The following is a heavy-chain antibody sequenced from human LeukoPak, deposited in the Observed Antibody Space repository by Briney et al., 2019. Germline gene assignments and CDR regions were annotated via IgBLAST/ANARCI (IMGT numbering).Heavy chain of an antibody. CDR2: MSRNSGKT. J-gene: IGHJ3*01. CDR3: ARCPGRGRAFDL. D-gene: IGHD1-26*01. CDR1: GYTFTSYD. V-gene: IGHV1-8*01. Sequence: ASVKVSCKASGYTFTSYDINWVRQATGQGIEWMGWMSRNSGKTGYAQKFQGRVNMIRNTSIRTAYMELSSLRSEDTAVYYCARCPGRGRAFDLWGQGTMVTVSS.